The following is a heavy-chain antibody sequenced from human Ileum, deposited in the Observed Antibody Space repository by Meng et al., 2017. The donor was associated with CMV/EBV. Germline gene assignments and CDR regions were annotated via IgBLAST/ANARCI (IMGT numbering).Heavy chain of an antibody. CDR3: ITHCSTTSCYFWLSQ. CDR2: IKSKTEGGTT. J-gene: IGHJ4*02. Sequence: GESLKISCAASGFTFPYAWMNWVRQSPGKGLEWVGRIKSKTEGGTTDYAAPVKGGFTISRDDSKNTLYLQMNSLKTEDTAVYYCITHCSTTSCYFWLSQWGQGTLVTVSP. CDR1: GFTFPYAW. V-gene: IGHV3-15*01. D-gene: IGHD2-2*01.